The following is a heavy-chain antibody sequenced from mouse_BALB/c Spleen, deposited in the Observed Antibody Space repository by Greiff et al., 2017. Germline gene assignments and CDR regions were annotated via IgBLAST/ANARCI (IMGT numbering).Heavy chain of an antibody. CDR2: IDPETGGT. CDR3: TRGWLLRGYAMDY. CDR1: GYTFNDYE. Sequence: QVQLQQSGAELVRPGASVTLSCKASGYTFNDYEMHWVKQTPVHGLEWIGAIDPETGGTAYNQKFKGKATLTADKSSSTAYMELRSLTSEDSAVYYCTRGWLLRGYAMDYWGQGTSVTVSS. D-gene: IGHD2-3*01. V-gene: IGHV1-15*01. J-gene: IGHJ4*01.